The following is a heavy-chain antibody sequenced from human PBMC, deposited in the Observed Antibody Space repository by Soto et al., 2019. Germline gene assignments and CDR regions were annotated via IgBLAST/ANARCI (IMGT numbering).Heavy chain of an antibody. CDR1: GFTFSSYA. Sequence: GGSLRLSCATSGFTFSSYAMSWVRQAPGKGLEWVSAISGSGGSTYYADSVKGRFTISRDNSKNSLYLQMNSLRAEDTAVYYCARVTTVTYFDYWGQGTLVTVSS. V-gene: IGHV3-23*01. CDR2: ISGSGGST. D-gene: IGHD4-17*01. J-gene: IGHJ4*02. CDR3: ARVTTVTYFDY.